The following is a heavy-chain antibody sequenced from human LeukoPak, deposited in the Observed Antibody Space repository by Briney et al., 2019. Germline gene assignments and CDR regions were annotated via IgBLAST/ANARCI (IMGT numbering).Heavy chain of an antibody. CDR3: ARDHGRAAAASYFDY. V-gene: IGHV3-30*04. J-gene: IGHJ4*02. Sequence: PGGSLRLSCAASGFTFSSYAMHWVPQAPGKGLEGVAVISYDGSNKYYADSVKGRFTISRDNSKNTLYLQMNSLRAEDTAVYYCARDHGRAAAASYFDYWGQGTLVTVSS. D-gene: IGHD6-13*01. CDR2: ISYDGSNK. CDR1: GFTFSSYA.